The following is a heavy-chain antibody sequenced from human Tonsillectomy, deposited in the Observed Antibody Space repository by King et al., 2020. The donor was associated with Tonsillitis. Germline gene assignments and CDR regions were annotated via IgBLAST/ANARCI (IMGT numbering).Heavy chain of an antibody. CDR2: IKYDGTST. Sequence: VQLVESGGGLFEPGGSLRLSCAASGFTFSNYWMHLVRPGLGTGLVWVSRIKYDGTSTTYADSVKGRFTISRDNAKSTLYLQLNSLRTDDTAVYYCTRDQGFGWGQGTLVTVSS. CDR3: TRDQGFG. CDR1: GFTFSNYW. V-gene: IGHV3-74*01. D-gene: IGHD3-16*01. J-gene: IGHJ4*02.